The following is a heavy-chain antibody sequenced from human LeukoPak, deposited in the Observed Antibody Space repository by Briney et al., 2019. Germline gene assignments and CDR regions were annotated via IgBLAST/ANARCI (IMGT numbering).Heavy chain of an antibody. CDR3: ARSIAARLGANFDY. V-gene: IGHV4-34*01. CDR1: GGSFSGYY. Sequence: SETLSLTCAVYGGSFSGYYWSWIRQPPGKGLEWIGEINHSGSTNYNPSLKSRVTISVDTSKNQFSLKLSSVTAADTAVYYCARSIAARLGANFDYWGQGTLVTVSS. J-gene: IGHJ4*02. CDR2: INHSGST. D-gene: IGHD6-6*01.